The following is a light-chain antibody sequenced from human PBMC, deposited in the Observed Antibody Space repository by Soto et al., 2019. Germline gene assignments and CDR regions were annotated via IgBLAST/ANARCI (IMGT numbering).Light chain of an antibody. CDR1: QNINSW. V-gene: IGKV1-5*01. CDR3: QQYHSYWT. CDR2: DAS. Sequence: DIQMTQSPSTLSASVGDRVTITCRASQNINSWLAWYQQKPGKAPNLLIYDASTLESGVPSRFSGSGSGTEFTLTISSLQTDDFSTYYCQQYHSYWTFGQGTKVDIK. J-gene: IGKJ1*01.